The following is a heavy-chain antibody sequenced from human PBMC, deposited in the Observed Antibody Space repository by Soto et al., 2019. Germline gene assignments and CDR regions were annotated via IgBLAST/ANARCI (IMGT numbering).Heavy chain of an antibody. J-gene: IGHJ4*02. CDR1: GGSISSGGYY. CDR2: IYYSGST. V-gene: IGHV4-31*03. D-gene: IGHD6-13*01. CDR3: ARNKLDSSSWYCFDY. Sequence: NHSETLSLTCTVSGGSISSGGYYWSWIRQHPGKGLEWIGYIYYSGSTYYNPSLKSRVTISVDTSKNQFSLKLSSVTAADTAVYYCARNKLDSSSWYCFDYWGQGTLVTVSS.